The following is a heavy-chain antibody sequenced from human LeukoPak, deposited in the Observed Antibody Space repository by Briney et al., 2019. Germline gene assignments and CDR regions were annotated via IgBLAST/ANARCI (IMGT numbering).Heavy chain of an antibody. CDR1: GYNFTNYL. J-gene: IGHJ4*02. Sequence: GASVKVSCKASGYNFTNYLIHWMRQAPGQGLEWLGIINPSSGDTSYAQNFQGRVTISRDTSTTTVYMKLSSLRSEDTAVYYCVRELSGGTFDYWGQGTLVTVSS. D-gene: IGHD3-10*01. CDR3: VRELSGGTFDY. CDR2: INPSSGDT. V-gene: IGHV1-46*01.